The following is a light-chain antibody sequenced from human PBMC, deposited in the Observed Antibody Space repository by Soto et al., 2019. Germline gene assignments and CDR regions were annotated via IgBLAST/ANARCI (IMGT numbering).Light chain of an antibody. CDR3: SSYTTSGTYV. J-gene: IGLJ1*01. V-gene: IGLV2-14*03. CDR1: ISDVGGYDF. CDR2: DVS. Sequence: QPVLTQPASVSGSPGQSITISCTGTISDVGGYDFVSWYQHRPGKAPKLMIYDVSYRPSGVSNRFSGSKSGNTASLTVSGLQADDECDYYCSSYTTSGTYVFGTGTKVTVL.